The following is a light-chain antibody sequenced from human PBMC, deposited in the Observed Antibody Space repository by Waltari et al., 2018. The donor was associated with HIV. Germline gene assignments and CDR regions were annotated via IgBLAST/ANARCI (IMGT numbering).Light chain of an antibody. CDR2: KAS. CDR3: QQYDSNSPYS. Sequence: DIQMTQSPSTLSASVGDRVTITCRASQSISSWLAWYQQKPGKAPKLLIYKASSLESGVPSRCSGTGSGTEFTLTINSLQPDDFATYYCQQYDSNSPYSFGQGTKLEIK. CDR1: QSISSW. V-gene: IGKV1-5*03. J-gene: IGKJ2*03.